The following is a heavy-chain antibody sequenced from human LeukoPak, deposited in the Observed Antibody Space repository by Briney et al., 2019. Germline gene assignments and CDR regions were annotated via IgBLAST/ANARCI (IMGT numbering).Heavy chain of an antibody. CDR3: ARVVGFLRYFDWLLGGYYFDY. V-gene: IGHV3-53*01. Sequence: PGGSLRLSCAASGFTVSSNYMSWVRQAPGKGLEWVSVIYSGGSTYYADSVKGRFTISRDNSKNTLYLQMNSLRAEDTAVYYCARVVGFLRYFDWLLGGYYFDYWGQGTLVTVSS. CDR2: IYSGGST. D-gene: IGHD3-9*01. CDR1: GFTVSSNY. J-gene: IGHJ4*02.